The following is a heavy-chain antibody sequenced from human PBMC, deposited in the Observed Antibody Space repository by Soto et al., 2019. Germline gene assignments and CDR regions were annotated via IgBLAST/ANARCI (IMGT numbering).Heavy chain of an antibody. J-gene: IGHJ6*03. CDR3: AKAPAMPYYYYYMDV. CDR2: ISSSSTI. D-gene: IGHD2-2*01. Sequence: GGSLRLSCAASGFTFSSYSMNWVRQAPGKGLEWVSYISSSSTIYYADSVKGRFTISRDNAKNTLYLQMNSLRAEDTAVYYCAKAPAMPYYYYYMDVWGKGTTVTVSS. CDR1: GFTFSSYS. V-gene: IGHV3-48*01.